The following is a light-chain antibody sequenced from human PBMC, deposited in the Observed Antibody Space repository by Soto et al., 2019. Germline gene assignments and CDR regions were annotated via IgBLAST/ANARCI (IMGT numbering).Light chain of an antibody. CDR1: QSVSGW. Sequence: IQMTQSPSSLSSSLGDRVTITCQASQSVSGWLAWYQQKPGEAPKLLIYDASALPRGVPSRFSGSGSGTKFTLTIASLQPDDFATYYCQQYETFPGTFGPGTKVDIK. J-gene: IGKJ1*01. CDR2: DAS. V-gene: IGKV1-5*01. CDR3: QQYETFPGT.